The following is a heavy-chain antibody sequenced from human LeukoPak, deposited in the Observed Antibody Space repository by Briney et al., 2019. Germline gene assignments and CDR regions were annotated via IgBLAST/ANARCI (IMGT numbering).Heavy chain of an antibody. V-gene: IGHV4-34*01. CDR2: INQSGSA. D-gene: IGHD4-4*01. CDR3: ARGPNDYTIDP. CDR1: GESLSGFY. J-gene: IGHJ5*02. Sequence: PSETLSLTCAVYGESLSGFYWNWIRQPPGKGLEWIGEINQSGSANYNPSLKSRVTVSVDNFKSHFSLKLTFVTAADTGVYYCARGPNDYTIDPWGQGTLVTVSS.